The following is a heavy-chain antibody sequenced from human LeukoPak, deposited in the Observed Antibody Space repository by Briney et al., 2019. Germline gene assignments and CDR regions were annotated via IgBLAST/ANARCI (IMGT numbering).Heavy chain of an antibody. CDR2: VSLSRLN. CDR1: GGSITSTNW. D-gene: IGHD2-8*01. V-gene: IGHV4-4*02. J-gene: IGHJ4*02. CDR3: SRENGAFSLFGY. Sequence: PSGTLSLTCGVSGGSITSTNWCSSGRQPPGQGLEWVGEVSLSRLNNHLPSLSRRAIMALDTSKHHLSLPLTSVTAAGTAVYYFSRENGAFSLFGYWGQGYLVTV.